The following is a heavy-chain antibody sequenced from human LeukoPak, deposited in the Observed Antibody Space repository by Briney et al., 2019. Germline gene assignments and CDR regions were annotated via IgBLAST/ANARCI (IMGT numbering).Heavy chain of an antibody. J-gene: IGHJ4*02. CDR3: AKDWPVSGDHYSPFDY. V-gene: IGHV3-23*01. D-gene: IGHD4-11*01. CDR2: ISRSGGDT. CDR1: GFTFSSYE. Sequence: GGSLRLSCAASGFTFSSYEMNWIRQAPGKGLEWVAAISRSGGDTYYGDSVRGRFTISRDSSKNTLHLQMDSLRGEDTAVYYCAKDWPVSGDHYSPFDYWGQGTLVTVSS.